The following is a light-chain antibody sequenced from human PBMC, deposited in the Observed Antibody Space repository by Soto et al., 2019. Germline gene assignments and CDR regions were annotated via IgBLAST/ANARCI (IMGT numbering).Light chain of an antibody. CDR1: QGIRND. Sequence: DIQRTQSPSSLSASVGDRVTITCRASQGIRNDLGWYQQKQGKAPKRLIYEASILQSEVPSRFIGSGSATEFTLTIISLQPEDFAASYCLQYNTYPKTFGQGTNVEIK. J-gene: IGKJ1*01. V-gene: IGKV1-17*01. CDR3: LQYNTYPKT. CDR2: EAS.